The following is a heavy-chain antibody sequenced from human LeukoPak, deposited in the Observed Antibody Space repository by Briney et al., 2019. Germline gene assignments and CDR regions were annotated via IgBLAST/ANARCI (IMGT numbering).Heavy chain of an antibody. CDR1: GFTFNNFW. Sequence: PGGSLRLSCAASGFTFNNFWMSWVRQAPGKGLEWVANIKPDGSEKYYVDSEKGRFTISRDNAKSSLYLQMNSLRAEDTAVYYCAREGGEAGLFYYYYYMDVWGKGTTVTISS. D-gene: IGHD3-16*01. CDR3: AREGGEAGLFYYYYYMDV. V-gene: IGHV3-7*01. CDR2: IKPDGSEK. J-gene: IGHJ6*03.